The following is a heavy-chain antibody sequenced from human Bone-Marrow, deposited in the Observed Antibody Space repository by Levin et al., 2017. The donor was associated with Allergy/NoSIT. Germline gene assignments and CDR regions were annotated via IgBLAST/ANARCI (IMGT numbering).Heavy chain of an antibody. CDR2: INAGDGKS. D-gene: IGHD3-16*01. Sequence: SGGSLRLSCKASGYTFKTYAIHWVRQAPGQRLEWMGWINAGDGKSEYSQKFQRRVTITRDTSASTAYMELSSLRSEDTAVYYCARGRGNYYFDYWGQGALVTVSS. V-gene: IGHV1-3*01. CDR3: ARGRGNYYFDY. CDR1: GYTFKTYA. J-gene: IGHJ4*02.